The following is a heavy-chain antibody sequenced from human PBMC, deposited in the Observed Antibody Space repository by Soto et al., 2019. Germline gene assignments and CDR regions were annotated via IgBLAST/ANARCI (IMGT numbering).Heavy chain of an antibody. D-gene: IGHD2-15*01. CDR2: ISADNGNT. Sequence: QVQLVQSGAEVKKPGAAVKVSCKASGYTFTSYGISWVRQAPGQGLEWMGWISADNGNTNYAQKLQGRVTMTTDTATSTAYMELRSLRSEDTAVYYCARGTFVVVVAATVPFDYWGQGTLVTVAS. J-gene: IGHJ4*02. CDR1: GYTFTSYG. CDR3: ARGTFVVVVAATVPFDY. V-gene: IGHV1-18*01.